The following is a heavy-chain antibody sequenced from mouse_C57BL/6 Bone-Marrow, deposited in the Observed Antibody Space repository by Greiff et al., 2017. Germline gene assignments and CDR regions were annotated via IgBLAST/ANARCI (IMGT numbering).Heavy chain of an antibody. CDR3: ATTTDPSY. Sequence: QVQLQQSGAELARPGASVKLSCKASGYTFTSYGISWVKQRPGQGLEWIGDIYPRSGNTYYNEKFKGKATLTEDKSSSTSYMELRSLTSEDSAVYFCATTTDPSYWGQGTTLTVSS. CDR1: GYTFTSYG. CDR2: IYPRSGNT. D-gene: IGHD1-1*01. V-gene: IGHV1-81*01. J-gene: IGHJ2*01.